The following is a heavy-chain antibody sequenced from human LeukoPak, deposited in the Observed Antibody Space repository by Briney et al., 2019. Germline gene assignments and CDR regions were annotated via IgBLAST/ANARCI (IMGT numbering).Heavy chain of an antibody. CDR3: AGSIVGATNFDY. D-gene: IGHD1-26*01. V-gene: IGHV3-21*01. Sequence: GGSLRLSCAASGFTFSSYSMNWVRQAPGKGLEWVSFISSSSSYIYYADSVKGRFTISRDNAKNSLYLQMNSLRAEDTAVYYCAGSIVGATNFDYWGQGTLVTVSS. J-gene: IGHJ4*02. CDR1: GFTFSSYS. CDR2: ISSSSSYI.